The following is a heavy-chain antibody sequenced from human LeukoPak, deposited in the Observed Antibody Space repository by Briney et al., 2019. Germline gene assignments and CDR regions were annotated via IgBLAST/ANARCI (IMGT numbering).Heavy chain of an antibody. V-gene: IGHV4-59*01. CDR3: ARDNSRYRVRAFDI. J-gene: IGHJ3*02. CDR2: IYYSGST. CDR1: GASISSYY. D-gene: IGHD1-26*01. Sequence: SETLSLTCTVSGASISSYYWSWIRQPPGKGLEWIGYIYYSGSTNYNPSLKSRVTISVDTSKNQFSLKLSSVTAADTAVYYCARDNSRYRVRAFDIWGQGTMVTVSS.